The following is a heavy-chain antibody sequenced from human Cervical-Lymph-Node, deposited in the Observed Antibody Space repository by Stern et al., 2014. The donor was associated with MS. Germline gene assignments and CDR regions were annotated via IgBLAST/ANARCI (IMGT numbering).Heavy chain of an antibody. CDR3: ARGLDDAFDI. V-gene: IGHV3-21*01. CDR2: ISSSSSYI. J-gene: IGHJ3*02. CDR1: GFTFSSYS. Sequence: VQLVQSGGGLVKPGGSLRLSCAASGFTFSSYSMNWVRQAPGQGLEWVSSISSSSSYIYYADSVKGRFTISRDNAKNSLYLQMNSLRAEDTAVYYCARGLDDAFDIWGQGTMVTVSS. D-gene: IGHD4-11*01.